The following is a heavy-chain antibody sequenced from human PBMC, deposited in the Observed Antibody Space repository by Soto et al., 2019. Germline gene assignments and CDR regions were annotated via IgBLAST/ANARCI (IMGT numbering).Heavy chain of an antibody. J-gene: IGHJ4*02. CDR1: GYTFTSYG. CDR3: AREKIYSPFDY. Sequence: ASVKVSCKASGYTFTSYGISWVRQAPGQGLEWMGWISAYNGNKNYAQRLKGSVTLTPDTSTGAAYLELGSLGFDDTAVFYCAREKIYSPFDYGGQGTLVTVPS. CDR2: ISAYNGNK. D-gene: IGHD2-15*01. V-gene: IGHV1-18*01.